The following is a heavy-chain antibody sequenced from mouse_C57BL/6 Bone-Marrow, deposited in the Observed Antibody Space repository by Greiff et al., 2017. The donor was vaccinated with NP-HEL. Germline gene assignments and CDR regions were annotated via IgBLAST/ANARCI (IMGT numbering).Heavy chain of an antibody. CDR2: IDPSDSYT. Sequence: QVQLQQPGAELVRPGTSVKLSCKASGYTFTSYWMHWVKQRPGQGLEWIGVIDPSDSYTNYNQKFKGKATLTVDTSSSTAYMQLSSLTSEDSAVYYCAREINTTVVDTDYWGQGTALTVSS. CDR3: AREINTTVVDTDY. J-gene: IGHJ2*01. CDR1: GYTFTSYW. D-gene: IGHD1-1*01. V-gene: IGHV1-59*01.